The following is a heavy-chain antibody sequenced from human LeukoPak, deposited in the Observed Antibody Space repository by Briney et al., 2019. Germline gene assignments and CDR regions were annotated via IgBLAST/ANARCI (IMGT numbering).Heavy chain of an antibody. V-gene: IGHV4-38-2*02. CDR3: ERQSELPDAGLDY. J-gene: IGHJ4*02. Sequence: TSETLCLTCTVSGYSISSGYYWGWIRQPPGKGLEWIGSIYHSGSTYYNPSLKSRVTISVDTSKNQCSLKLSSVTASDTAVYYCERQSELPDAGLDYWGQGTLVTVSS. CDR1: GYSISSGYY. D-gene: IGHD2-15*01. CDR2: IYHSGST.